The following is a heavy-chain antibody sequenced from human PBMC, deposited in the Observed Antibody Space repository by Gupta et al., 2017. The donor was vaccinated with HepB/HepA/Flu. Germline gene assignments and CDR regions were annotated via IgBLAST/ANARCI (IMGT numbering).Heavy chain of an antibody. CDR2: IYYTGST. Sequence: QVQLQESGPGLVKPSETLSLTCTVSGGSISSYYWSWIRQPPGKGLEWIGYIYYTGSTNYNPSLKSRVTMSVDTSKNQFSLKLSSVTAADTAVYYCARQGGGSYFENWFDPWGQGTLVTGSS. V-gene: IGHV4-59*08. J-gene: IGHJ5*02. D-gene: IGHD1-26*01. CDR3: ARQGGGSYFENWFDP. CDR1: GGSISSYY.